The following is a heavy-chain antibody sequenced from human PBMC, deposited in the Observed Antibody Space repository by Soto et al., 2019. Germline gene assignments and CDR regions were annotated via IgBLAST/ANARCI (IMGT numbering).Heavy chain of an antibody. CDR1: GFTFSSCA. J-gene: IGHJ6*02. V-gene: IGHV3-23*01. CDR3: AKDLANWNQYNYYYYGMDV. Sequence: GGSLRLSCAASGFTFSSCAMGWVRQAPGKGLEWVSAISGSGGSTYYADSVKGRFTISRDNSKNTLYLQMNSLRAEDTAVYYCAKDLANWNQYNYYYYGMDVWGQGTTVTVSS. D-gene: IGHD1-1*01. CDR2: ISGSGGST.